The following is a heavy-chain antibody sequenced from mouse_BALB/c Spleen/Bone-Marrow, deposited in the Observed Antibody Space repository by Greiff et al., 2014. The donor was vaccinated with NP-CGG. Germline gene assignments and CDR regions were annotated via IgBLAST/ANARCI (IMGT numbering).Heavy chain of an antibody. V-gene: IGHV5-6-3*01. J-gene: IGHJ4*01. D-gene: IGHD2-14*01. CDR3: ARENYRYFYAMDY. CDR2: INSNGGST. Sequence: EVQLVESGGGLVQPGGSLKLSCAASGFTFSNYGMSWVRQTPGKRLELVATINSNGGSTYYPDSVKGRFTISRDNAKNTLYLQMSSLKSEHTAMYYCARENYRYFYAMDYWGQGTSVTVSS. CDR1: GFTFSNYG.